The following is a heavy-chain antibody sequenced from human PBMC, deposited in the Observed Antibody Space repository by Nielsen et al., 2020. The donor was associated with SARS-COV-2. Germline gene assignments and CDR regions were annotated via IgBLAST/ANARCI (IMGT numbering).Heavy chain of an antibody. CDR3: ARDEKSGANDFWSGYYISWFDP. CDR2: ISSSSSYI. Sequence: GGSLRLSCAASGFTFSSYSMNWVRQAPGKGLEWVSSISSSSSYIYYADSVKGRFTISRDNAKNSLYLQMNSLRAEDTAVYYCARDEKSGANDFWSGYYISWFDPWGQGTLVTVLL. D-gene: IGHD3-3*01. CDR1: GFTFSSYS. J-gene: IGHJ5*02. V-gene: IGHV3-21*01.